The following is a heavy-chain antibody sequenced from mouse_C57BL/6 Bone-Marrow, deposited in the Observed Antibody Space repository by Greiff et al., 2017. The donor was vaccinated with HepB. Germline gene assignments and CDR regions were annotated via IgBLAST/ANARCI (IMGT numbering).Heavy chain of an antibody. Sequence: QVQLKESGAELARPGASVKISCKASGYAFSSSWMNWVKQRPGKGLEWIGRIYPGDGDTNYNGKFKGKATLTADKSSSTAYMQLSSLTSEDSAVYFCARFYYGSSWYFDVWGTGTTVTVSS. J-gene: IGHJ1*03. V-gene: IGHV1-82*01. CDR2: IYPGDGDT. D-gene: IGHD1-1*01. CDR1: GYAFSSSW. CDR3: ARFYYGSSWYFDV.